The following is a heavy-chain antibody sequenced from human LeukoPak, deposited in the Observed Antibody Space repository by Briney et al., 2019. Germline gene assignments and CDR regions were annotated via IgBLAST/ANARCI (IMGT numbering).Heavy chain of an antibody. D-gene: IGHD4-17*01. Sequence: GGSLRLSCAASGFTFSSYAMSWVRQAPGRGLEWVSTISTSGGGTYYADSVKGRFTISRDNFKNTLYLQMNSPGAQVTAVYYWANTPTVTTPPEYWGQGTLVTVSS. V-gene: IGHV3-23*01. CDR3: ANTPTVTTPPEY. CDR1: GFTFSSYA. CDR2: ISTSGGGT. J-gene: IGHJ4*02.